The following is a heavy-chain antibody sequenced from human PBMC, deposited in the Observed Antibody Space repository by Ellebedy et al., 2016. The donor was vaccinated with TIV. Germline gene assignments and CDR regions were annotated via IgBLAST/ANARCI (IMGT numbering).Heavy chain of an antibody. J-gene: IGHJ6*02. D-gene: IGHD3-3*01. CDR3: ARVGNYDFWSGLEGLSKYAMDV. CDR1: GGTFNSQV. CDR2: VIAIFGST. Sequence: SVKVSXKASGGTFNSQVFTWVRQAPGQRLEWMGGVIAIFGSTNYAQKFQGRVKITADKSTSTVYMELSSLRSEDTAVYYCARVGNYDFWSGLEGLSKYAMDVWGQGTTVIVTS. V-gene: IGHV1-69*06.